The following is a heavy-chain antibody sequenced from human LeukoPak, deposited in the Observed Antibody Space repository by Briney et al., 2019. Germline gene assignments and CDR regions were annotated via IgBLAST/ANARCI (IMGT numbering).Heavy chain of an antibody. Sequence: PGGFLRLSCAASGFTFRSHGMHWVRQAPGKGLEWVAFIWYDGSNKYYTDSVKGRFTISRDNSKSTLYLQMNSLRAEDTAVYYCAGDRATSYFDYWGQGALVTISS. V-gene: IGHV3-33*01. J-gene: IGHJ4*02. CDR3: AGDRATSYFDY. D-gene: IGHD1-26*01. CDR1: GFTFRSHG. CDR2: IWYDGSNK.